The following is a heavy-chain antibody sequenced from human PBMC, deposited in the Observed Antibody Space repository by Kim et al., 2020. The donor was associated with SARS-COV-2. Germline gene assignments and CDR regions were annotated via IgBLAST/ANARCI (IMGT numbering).Heavy chain of an antibody. Sequence: GGSLRLSCAASGFTFSDYAMHWVRQAPGKGLEWVAVISYDGSYNNYGDSVTGRFTISRDDSETTLYLQMTILRIEDTAVYYCERESSGHYTSPPRDYWG. CDR2: ISYDGSYN. CDR3: ERESSGHYTSPPRDY. D-gene: IGHD3-3*01. J-gene: IGHJ4*01. V-gene: IGHV3-30-3*01. CDR1: GFTFSDYA.